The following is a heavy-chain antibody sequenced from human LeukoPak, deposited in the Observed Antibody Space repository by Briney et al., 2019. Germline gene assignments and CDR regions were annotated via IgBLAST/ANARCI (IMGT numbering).Heavy chain of an antibody. V-gene: IGHV4-38-2*02. D-gene: IGHD5-12*01. CDR3: AREVDIVATGAADY. CDR1: GYSISSGYY. CDR2: IYHSGST. J-gene: IGHJ4*02. Sequence: PSETLSLTCTVSGYSISSGYYWGWIRPPPGKGLEWIGSIYHSGSTYYNPSLKSRVTISVDTSKNQFSLKLSSVTAADTAVYYCAREVDIVATGAADYWGQGTLVTVSS.